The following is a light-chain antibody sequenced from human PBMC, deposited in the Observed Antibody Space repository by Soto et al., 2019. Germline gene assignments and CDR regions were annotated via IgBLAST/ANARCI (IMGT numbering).Light chain of an antibody. J-gene: IGLJ1*01. Sequence: QAVVTQEPSLTVSPGGTVTLTCTSSTGAVTSDHYPNWFRQKPGQAPRSLIYSISNRHSWTPARFSGYLLGAKAALTLSGVQPEDEAEYYCLLYYGGVYVFGSGTKVTVL. CDR3: LLYYGGVYV. CDR2: SIS. CDR1: TGAVTSDHY. V-gene: IGLV7-43*01.